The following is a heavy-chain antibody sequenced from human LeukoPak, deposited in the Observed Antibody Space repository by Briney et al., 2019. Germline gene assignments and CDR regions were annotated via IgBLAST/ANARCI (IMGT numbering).Heavy chain of an antibody. V-gene: IGHV3-23*01. J-gene: IGHJ4*02. Sequence: GGSLRLSCAASGFTFSSYAMSWVRQAPGKGLEWVSAISGSGGSTHYADSVKGRFTISRDNAKTSLYLQMNSLRAEDTAVYYCARGVGRGYIFNYWGQGTLVTVSS. D-gene: IGHD5-12*01. CDR1: GFTFSSYA. CDR2: ISGSGGST. CDR3: ARGVGRGYIFNY.